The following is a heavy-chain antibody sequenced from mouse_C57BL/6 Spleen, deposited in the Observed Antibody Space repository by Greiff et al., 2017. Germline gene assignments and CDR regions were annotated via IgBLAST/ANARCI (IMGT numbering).Heavy chain of an antibody. CDR2: IYPSDSET. CDR1: GYTFTSYW. V-gene: IGHV1-61*01. Sequence: QVQLQQPGAELVRPGSSVKLSCKASGYTFTSYWMDWVKQRPGQGLEWIGNIYPSDSETHYNQKFKDKAILTVDKSSSTAYMQLSSLTSEDSAVYYCARSGLVYYYAMDYWGQGTSVTVSS. CDR3: ARSGLVYYYAMDY. J-gene: IGHJ4*01. D-gene: IGHD3-3*01.